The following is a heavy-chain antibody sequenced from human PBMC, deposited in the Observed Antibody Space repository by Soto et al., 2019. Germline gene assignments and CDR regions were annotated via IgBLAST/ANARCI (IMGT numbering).Heavy chain of an antibody. Sequence: QVQLVESGGGVVQPGRSLRLSCAASGFTFSNFAMHWVRQAPGKGLEWVAVISDDGINKNYADSVKGRFTISRGNSKNTVHLQMNSLRLEDTAVYYCARGLTVVITRDWFDPWGQGTLVTVSS. CDR3: ARGLTVVITRDWFDP. CDR1: GFTFSNFA. J-gene: IGHJ5*02. D-gene: IGHD3-22*01. V-gene: IGHV3-30-3*01. CDR2: ISDDGINK.